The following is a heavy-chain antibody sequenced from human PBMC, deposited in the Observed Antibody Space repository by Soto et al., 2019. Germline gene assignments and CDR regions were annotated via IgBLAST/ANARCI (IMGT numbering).Heavy chain of an antibody. J-gene: IGHJ4*02. CDR3: ARDGAMVRGIFDY. V-gene: IGHV4-31*03. D-gene: IGHD3-10*01. CDR2: IYYSGST. Sequence: QVQLQESGPGLVKPSQTLSLTCTVSGGSISSGGYYWSGIRQHPGKGLEWIGYIYYSGSTYYNPSLKSRVTISVDTSKNQFSLKLSSVTAADTAVYYCARDGAMVRGIFDYWGQGTLVTVSS. CDR1: GGSISSGGYY.